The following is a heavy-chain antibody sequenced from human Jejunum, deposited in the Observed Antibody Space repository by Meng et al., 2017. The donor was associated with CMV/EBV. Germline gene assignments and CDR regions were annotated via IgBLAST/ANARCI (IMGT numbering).Heavy chain of an antibody. J-gene: IGHJ4*02. Sequence: VCTFTAFAMPWVRQRPGTGPSWVSSISDTGCRTPYFAHSVTGRFTISKDSAENTLYLQMHSLRAEDTAIYYCAKSTANTWSTFDSLGQGTLVTVSS. CDR1: VCTFTAFA. D-gene: IGHD2-8*02. V-gene: IGHV3-23*01. CDR2: ISDTGCRTP. CDR3: AKSTANTWSTFDS.